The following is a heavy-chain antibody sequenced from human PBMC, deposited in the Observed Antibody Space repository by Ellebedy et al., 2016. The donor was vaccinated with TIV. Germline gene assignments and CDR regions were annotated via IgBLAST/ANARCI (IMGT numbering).Heavy chain of an antibody. J-gene: IGHJ5*02. CDR3: ARFAQRRAAADPDWFDP. V-gene: IGHV4-4*08. D-gene: IGHD6-13*01. Sequence: SKPSLKSRVTISVDTSKNQFSLQLTSVTAADTAVYYCARFAQRRAAADPDWFDPWGRGALVTVSS.